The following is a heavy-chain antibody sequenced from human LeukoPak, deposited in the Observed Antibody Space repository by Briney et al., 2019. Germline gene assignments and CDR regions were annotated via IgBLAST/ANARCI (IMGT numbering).Heavy chain of an antibody. D-gene: IGHD3-16*02. J-gene: IGHJ5*02. CDR1: GYTFTDYA. Sequence: ASVKVSCKASGYTFTDYAMNWVRQAPGQGLEWMGWIHPNTGNPTYAQGFTGRFVFSLDTSVGTTYLQISSLKAEDTAVYYCARAYQSLGGLSLPDHWGQGTLVTVSS. V-gene: IGHV7-4-1*02. CDR3: ARAYQSLGGLSLPDH. CDR2: IHPNTGNP.